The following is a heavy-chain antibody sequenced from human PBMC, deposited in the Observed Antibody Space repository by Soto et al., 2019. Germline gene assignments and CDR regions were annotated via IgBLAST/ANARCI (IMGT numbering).Heavy chain of an antibody. Sequence: QVQLQESGPGLVRPSETLFLTCSVSGDSVTNEYYYWNWIRQSPGKGLEWVGYIYYTGSTNYNPPLQSRVTLSVDTSKNQFFLKMTSVTAADTAVYYCARDPYPWNDHYYYGMDVWGQGTTVTVSS. J-gene: IGHJ6*02. CDR2: IYYTGST. D-gene: IGHD1-1*01. CDR1: GDSVTNEYYY. CDR3: ARDPYPWNDHYYYGMDV. V-gene: IGHV4-61*01.